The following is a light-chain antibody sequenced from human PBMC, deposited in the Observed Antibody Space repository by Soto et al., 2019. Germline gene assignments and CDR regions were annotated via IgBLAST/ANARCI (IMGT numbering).Light chain of an antibody. J-gene: IGLJ1*01. Sequence: QSALTQPPSASGSPRQSVTISCTGTSSDVGAYNYVSWYQQHPGKAPKLMIYEVSKRPSGVPDRFSGSKSGNTASLTVSGLQAEDEADYYCSSYAGSNNFFYVLGTGTKLTVL. CDR1: SSDVGAYNY. V-gene: IGLV2-8*01. CDR2: EVS. CDR3: SSYAGSNNFFYV.